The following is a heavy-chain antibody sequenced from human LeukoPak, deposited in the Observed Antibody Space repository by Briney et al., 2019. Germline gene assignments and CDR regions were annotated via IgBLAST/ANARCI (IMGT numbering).Heavy chain of an antibody. CDR2: IYSGGST. J-gene: IGHJ6*02. CDR1: GFTVSSNY. D-gene: IGHD3-10*01. Sequence: GGSLRLSCAASGFTVSSNYMSWVRQAPGKGLEWVSVIYSGGSTYYADSVKGRFTISRDNSKNTLYLQMNSLRAEDTAVYYCARTVRGYGDYYYYGMDVWGQGTTVTVSS. V-gene: IGHV3-53*01. CDR3: ARTVRGYGDYYYYGMDV.